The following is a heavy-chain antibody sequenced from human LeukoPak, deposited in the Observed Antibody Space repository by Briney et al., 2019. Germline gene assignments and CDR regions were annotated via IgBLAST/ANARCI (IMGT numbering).Heavy chain of an antibody. CDR2: IGGSGLDT. Sequence: GGSLRLSCAASGFTFSSYGMTWVRQAPGKGLEWVSSIGGSGLDTYYPDSVKGRFFISRDNAKSTPYLQMNSLGAEDTAVYFCAKEGVILGPSHFDHWGQGTLVTVSS. CDR3: AKEGVILGPSHFDH. V-gene: IGHV3-23*01. J-gene: IGHJ4*02. D-gene: IGHD2-21*01. CDR1: GFTFSSYG.